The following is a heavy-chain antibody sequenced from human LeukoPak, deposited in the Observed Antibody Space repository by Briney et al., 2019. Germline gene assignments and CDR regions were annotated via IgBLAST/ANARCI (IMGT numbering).Heavy chain of an antibody. Sequence: GASVKVSCKASGYTFTGYYMHWVRQAPGQGLEWMGWINPNSGGTNYAQKFQGRVTMTRDTSISTAYMELSRLRSDDTAVYYCARDGPMVRGSTRVDDAFDIWGQGTMVTVSS. J-gene: IGHJ3*02. D-gene: IGHD3-10*01. V-gene: IGHV1-2*02. CDR1: GYTFTGYY. CDR2: INPNSGGT. CDR3: ARDGPMVRGSTRVDDAFDI.